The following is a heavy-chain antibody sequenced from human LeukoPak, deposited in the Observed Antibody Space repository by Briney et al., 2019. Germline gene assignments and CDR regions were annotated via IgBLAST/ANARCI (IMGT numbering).Heavy chain of an antibody. V-gene: IGHV3-48*01. CDR1: GFTFSSYS. J-gene: IGHJ4*02. CDR2: ISSSSSTI. D-gene: IGHD6-19*01. CDR3: ARAPRLAVAGTEFDY. Sequence: GGSLRLSCAASGFTFSSYSMNWVRQAPGKGLEWASYISSSSSTIYYADSVKGRFTISRDNAKNSLYLQMNSLRAEDTAVYYCARAPRLAVAGTEFDYWGQGTLVTVSS.